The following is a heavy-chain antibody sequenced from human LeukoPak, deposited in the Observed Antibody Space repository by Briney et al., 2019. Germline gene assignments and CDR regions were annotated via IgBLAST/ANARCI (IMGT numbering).Heavy chain of an antibody. V-gene: IGHV4-39*01. CDR2: IYYRGTT. J-gene: IGHJ1*01. CDR1: GGSIRSSSYY. CDR3: ARHSGIDSSGYYYYFQH. Sequence: TSETLSLTCTVSGGSIRSSSYYWGWIRQPPGKGLEWIGSIYYRGTTYYNPSLKSRVTISVDTSKNQFSLKLTSVTAADTAVYYCARHSGIDSSGYYYYFQHWGQGTLVTVSS. D-gene: IGHD3-22*01.